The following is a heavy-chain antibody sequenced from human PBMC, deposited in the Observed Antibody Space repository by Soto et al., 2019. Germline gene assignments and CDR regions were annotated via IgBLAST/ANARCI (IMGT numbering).Heavy chain of an antibody. V-gene: IGHV1-2*02. D-gene: IGHD1-26*01. CDR1: GYTFTVYY. CDR3: ARDLAKGGGSAGFDY. J-gene: IGHJ4*02. Sequence: QVQLVQSGAEVKKPGGSVNVACKASGYTFTVYYMHWVRQAPGLGLEWMGWINPKSGGTMYPQKFQGRVTMTWDTSISTAYMALTRLRSDDTAVYYCARDLAKGGGSAGFDYWGQGTLVTVSS. CDR2: INPKSGGT.